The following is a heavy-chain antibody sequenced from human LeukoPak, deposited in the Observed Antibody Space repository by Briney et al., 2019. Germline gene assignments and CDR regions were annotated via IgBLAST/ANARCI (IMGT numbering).Heavy chain of an antibody. CDR3: ARGSRYGDYPYYCDF. V-gene: IGHV3-30*02. CDR2: VRYDGNNP. Sequence: GGSLRLSCAASGFTFSSYWMSWVRQAPGKGLDWVASVRYDGNNPYYSASVKGRFTISRDNSKNTVLLQMNNLRLEDAAVYYCARGSRYGDYPYYCDFWGQGTLVTVSS. CDR1: GFTFSSYW. J-gene: IGHJ4*02. D-gene: IGHD4-17*01.